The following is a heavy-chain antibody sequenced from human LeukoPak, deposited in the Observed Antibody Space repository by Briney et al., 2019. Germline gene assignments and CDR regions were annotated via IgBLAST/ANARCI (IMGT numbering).Heavy chain of an antibody. CDR3: ARAAYDSSGYYASFDH. CDR2: INDSGTT. CDR1: SEFFSGYY. Sequence: PSETLSLTCGVSSEFFSGYYWGWLRQPPGKGLEWIGDINDSGTTKYNPTLESQVTVSIDTSKNQFSLKVKSVTAADTGVYYCARAAYDSSGYYASFDHWGQGTLVTVSS. J-gene: IGHJ4*02. V-gene: IGHV4-34*01. D-gene: IGHD3-22*01.